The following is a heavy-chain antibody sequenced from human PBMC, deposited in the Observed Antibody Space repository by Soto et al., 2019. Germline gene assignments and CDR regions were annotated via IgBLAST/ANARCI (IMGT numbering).Heavy chain of an antibody. V-gene: IGHV1-18*01. CDR1: GYTFTSYG. CDR3: ARDRGGILTGYRFDY. Sequence: ASVKVSCKASGYTFTSYGISWVRQAPGQGLEWMGWISAYNGNTNYAQKLQGRVTMTTDTSTSTAYMELRSLRSDDTAVYYCARDRGGILTGYRFDYWGQGTLVTVSS. CDR2: ISAYNGNT. D-gene: IGHD3-9*01. J-gene: IGHJ4*02.